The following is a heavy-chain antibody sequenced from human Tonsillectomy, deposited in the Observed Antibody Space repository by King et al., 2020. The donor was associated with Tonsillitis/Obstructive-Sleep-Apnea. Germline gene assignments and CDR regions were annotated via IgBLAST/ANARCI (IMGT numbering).Heavy chain of an antibody. Sequence: QLVQSGSELKKPGASVKVSCKASGYTFTSYAMHWVRQAPGQGLEWMGWINTNTGNPTYAQGFTGRFVFSLDTSVSTAYLQISSLKAEDTAVYYCAYSLAEIGKPLMRNWFDPWGQGTLVTVSS. CDR2: INTNTGNP. V-gene: IGHV7-4-1*02. D-gene: IGHD2-15*01. CDR3: AYSLAEIGKPLMRNWFDP. J-gene: IGHJ5*02. CDR1: GYTFTSYA.